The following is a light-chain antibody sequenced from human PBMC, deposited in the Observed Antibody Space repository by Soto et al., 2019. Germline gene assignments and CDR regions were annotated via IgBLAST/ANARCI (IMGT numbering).Light chain of an antibody. V-gene: IGKV1D-12*01. CDR2: AAS. CDR1: QDISSW. CDR3: QQTNSFPYT. Sequence: DIQMTQSPSSVSASVGDRVTITCRASQDISSWLAWYQQKPGKPPNLLIYAASSLQSGVPSRFSGSGSGTDFTLTISSLQPEDFATYYCQQTNSFPYTFGQGTKLEI. J-gene: IGKJ2*01.